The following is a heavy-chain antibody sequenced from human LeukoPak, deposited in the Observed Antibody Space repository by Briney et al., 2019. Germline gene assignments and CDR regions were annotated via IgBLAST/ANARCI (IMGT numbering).Heavy chain of an antibody. CDR3: ARGSPLMADPRYYYDSSAHGPDAFDI. CDR1: GFTFSSYG. CDR2: IWYDGSNK. J-gene: IGHJ3*02. D-gene: IGHD3-22*01. Sequence: PGGSLRLSCAASGFTFSSYGMHWVRQAPGKGLEWVAVIWYDGSNKYYADSVKGRFTISRDNSKNTLYLQMNSLRAEDTAVYYCARGSPLMADPRYYYDSSAHGPDAFDIWGQGTMVTVSS. V-gene: IGHV3-33*01.